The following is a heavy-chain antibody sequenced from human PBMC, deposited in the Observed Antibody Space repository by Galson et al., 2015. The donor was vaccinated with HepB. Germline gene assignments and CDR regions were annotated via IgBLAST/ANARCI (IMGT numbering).Heavy chain of an antibody. CDR1: GFTFSDYY. V-gene: IGHV3-11*01. CDR2: ISSSGSSI. CDR3: AKSRGWELLPMTRGAFDI. Sequence: SLRLSCAASGFTFSDYYMSWIRQAPGKGLEWVSYISSSGSSIYYADSVKGRFTISRDNAKNSLYLQMNSLRAEDTAVYYCAKSRGWELLPMTRGAFDIWGQGAMVTVSS. D-gene: IGHD1-26*01. J-gene: IGHJ3*02.